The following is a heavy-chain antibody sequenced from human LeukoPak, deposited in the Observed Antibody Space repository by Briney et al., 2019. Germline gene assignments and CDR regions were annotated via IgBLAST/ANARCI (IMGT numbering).Heavy chain of an antibody. V-gene: IGHV1-2*02. D-gene: IGHD6-13*01. J-gene: IGHJ4*02. Sequence: ASVKVSCKASGYTFTDYYMHWVRQAPGQGLEWMGWINPDSGATKYAQKLQGRVTMTTDTTISTAYMELNRLRSDDTAVYYCASALNTPRSSWGQGTLVTVSS. CDR3: ASALNTPRSS. CDR2: INPDSGAT. CDR1: GYTFTDYY.